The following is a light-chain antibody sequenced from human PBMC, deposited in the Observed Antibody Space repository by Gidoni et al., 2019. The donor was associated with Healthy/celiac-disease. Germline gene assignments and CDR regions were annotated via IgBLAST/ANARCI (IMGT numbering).Light chain of an antibody. CDR2: AVS. CDR3: SSYAGSNNLV. V-gene: IGLV2-8*01. J-gene: IGLJ2*01. CDR1: SSDVGGYNY. Sequence: QSALTQPPPASGSPGQSVTISCTGTSSDVGGYNYVSWYQQHPGKAPKLMIYAVSKRPSGVPDRFSGSKSGNTASLTVSGLQAEDEADYYCSSYAGSNNLVFGGGTKLTVL.